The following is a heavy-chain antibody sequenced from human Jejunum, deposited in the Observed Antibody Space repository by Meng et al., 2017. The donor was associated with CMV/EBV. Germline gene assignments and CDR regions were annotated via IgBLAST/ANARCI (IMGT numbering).Heavy chain of an antibody. CDR2: VHYAGNT. D-gene: IGHD3-10*01. Sequence: SGDSMRTDSYPWGWIRQPPGKGLEFIGSVHYAGNTYYRPSLKSRITISADPSNNQFSLKVNSLSAADTAIYYCTRAARSASGVFDYWGQGMLVTVSS. J-gene: IGHJ4*02. CDR3: TRAARSASGVFDY. V-gene: IGHV4-39*07. CDR1: GDSMRTDSYP.